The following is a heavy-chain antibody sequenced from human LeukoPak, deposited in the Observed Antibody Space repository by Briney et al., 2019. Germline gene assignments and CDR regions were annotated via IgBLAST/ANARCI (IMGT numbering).Heavy chain of an antibody. CDR1: GGSISSSSYY. J-gene: IGHJ3*02. V-gene: IGHV4-39*06. Sequence: SETLSLTCTVSGGSISSSSYYWGWIRQPPGKGLEWIGSIYYSGSTYYNPSIKSRVTISVDTSKNQFPLKLSSVTAADTAVYYCARGAATQVRDAFDIWGQGTMVTVSS. CDR3: ARGAATQVRDAFDI. D-gene: IGHD6-13*01. CDR2: IYYSGST.